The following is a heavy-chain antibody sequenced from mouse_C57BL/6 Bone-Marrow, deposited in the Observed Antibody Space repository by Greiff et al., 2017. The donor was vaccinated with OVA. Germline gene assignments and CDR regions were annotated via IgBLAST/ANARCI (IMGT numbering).Heavy chain of an antibody. Sequence: VQLQQSGAELARPGASVKLSCKASGYTFTSYGISWVKQRTGQGLEWIGEIYPRSGNTYYNEKFKGKATLTADKSSSTAYMELRSLTSEDYAVYFCAILWVRRGDYFDYWGQGTTLTVSS. CDR3: AILWVRRGDYFDY. V-gene: IGHV1-81*01. CDR1: GYTFTSYG. CDR2: IYPRSGNT. D-gene: IGHD2-14*01. J-gene: IGHJ2*01.